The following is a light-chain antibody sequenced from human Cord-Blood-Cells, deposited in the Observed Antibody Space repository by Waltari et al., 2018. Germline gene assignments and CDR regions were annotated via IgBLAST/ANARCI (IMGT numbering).Light chain of an antibody. CDR3: SSYTSSSTLV. V-gene: IGLV2-14*03. CDR1: SSDVCGYNY. CDR2: DVS. J-gene: IGLJ3*02. Sequence: QSALTQPASVSGSPGQSITISCTGTSSDVCGYNYVSWYQQHPGKAPKLMIYDVSNRPSGVSNSFSGSKSGNTASLTISGLQAEDEADYYCSSYTSSSTLVFGGGTKLTVL.